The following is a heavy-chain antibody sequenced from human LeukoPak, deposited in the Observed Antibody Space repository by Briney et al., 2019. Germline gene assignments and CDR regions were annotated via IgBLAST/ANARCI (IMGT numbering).Heavy chain of an antibody. Sequence: GGSLRLSCAASGFTFSTYNMNWVRQAPGKGLEWGSSISGSSSYIYYADSVKGRFSISRDNAKNSLYLQMNSLRAEDTAVYYCARDLLGWELHYFDYWGQGTLVTVSS. J-gene: IGHJ4*02. CDR1: GFTFSTYN. CDR3: ARDLLGWELHYFDY. CDR2: ISGSSSYI. D-gene: IGHD1-26*01. V-gene: IGHV3-21*01.